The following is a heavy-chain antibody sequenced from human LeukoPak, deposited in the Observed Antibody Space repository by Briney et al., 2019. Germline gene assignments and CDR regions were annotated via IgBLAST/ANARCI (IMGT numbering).Heavy chain of an antibody. CDR3: ARVLMVRGGYYFDY. J-gene: IGHJ4*02. V-gene: IGHV1-46*01. D-gene: IGHD3-10*01. Sequence: ASVKVSCKASGYTFTSYYMHWVRQAPGQGLEWMGIINPSGGSTSYAQKFQGRVTMTRDTSISTAYMELSRLRSDNTAVYYCARVLMVRGGYYFDYWGQGTLVTVSS. CDR2: INPSGGST. CDR1: GYTFTSYY.